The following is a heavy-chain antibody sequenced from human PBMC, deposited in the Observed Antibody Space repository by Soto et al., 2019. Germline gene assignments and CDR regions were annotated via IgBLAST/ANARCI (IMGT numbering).Heavy chain of an antibody. J-gene: IGHJ4*02. V-gene: IGHV1-18*01. Sequence: QVQLVQSGAEVRKPGASVKVSCKASGYTFTSYVISWVRQSPGQGLEWMGGISAYNGNTNYAQKLQGRVTMTTDTSTSTAYMELRSLRSDDTAVYYCVVAAQPYYFDYWGQGTLVTVSS. CDR1: GYTFTSYV. CDR3: VVAAQPYYFDY. D-gene: IGHD2-15*01. CDR2: ISAYNGNT.